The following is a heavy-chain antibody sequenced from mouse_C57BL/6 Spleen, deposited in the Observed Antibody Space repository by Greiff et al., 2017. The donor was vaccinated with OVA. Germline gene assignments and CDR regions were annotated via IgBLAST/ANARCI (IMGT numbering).Heavy chain of an antibody. CDR3: ANTVVATYGPFDY. J-gene: IGHJ2*01. CDR2: IHPNSGST. CDR1: GYTFTSYW. V-gene: IGHV1-64*01. D-gene: IGHD1-1*01. Sequence: QVQLQQPGAELVKPGASVKLSCKASGYTFTSYWMHWVKQRPGQGLEWIGMIHPNSGSTKYNEKFKSKATLTVDKSSSTAYMQLSSLTSEDSAVYYCANTVVATYGPFDYWGQGTTLTVSS.